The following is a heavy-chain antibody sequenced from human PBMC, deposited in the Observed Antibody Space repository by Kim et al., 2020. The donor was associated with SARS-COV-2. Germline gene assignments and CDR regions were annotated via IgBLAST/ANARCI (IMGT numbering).Heavy chain of an antibody. Sequence: SETLPLTCTVSGGSISSSSYYWGWIRQPPGKGLEWIGSIYYSGSTYYNPSLKSRVTISVDTSKNQFSLKLSSVTAADTAVYYCARVVLSPPTITMIVVVINLSWFDPCGQRTQGTASS. CDR2: IYYSGST. J-gene: IGHJ5*01. D-gene: IGHD3-22*01. V-gene: IGHV4-39*01. CDR1: GGSISSSSYY. CDR3: ARVVLSPPTITMIVVVINLSWFDP.